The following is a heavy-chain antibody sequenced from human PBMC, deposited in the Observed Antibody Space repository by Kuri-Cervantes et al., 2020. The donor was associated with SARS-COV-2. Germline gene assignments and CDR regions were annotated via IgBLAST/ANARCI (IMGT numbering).Heavy chain of an antibody. CDR1: GGSISSSSYY. CDR3: TRAGYDNSGYYYSFDF. D-gene: IGHD3-22*01. CDR2: IYYSGST. V-gene: IGHV4-39*07. Sequence: SETLSLTCAVSGGSISSSSYYWGWIRQPPGKGLEWIGSIYYSGSTYYNPSLKSRVTISVDTSKNQFSLKLTSVTAADTAVYYCTRAGYDNSGYYYSFDFWGQGTLVTVSS. J-gene: IGHJ4*02.